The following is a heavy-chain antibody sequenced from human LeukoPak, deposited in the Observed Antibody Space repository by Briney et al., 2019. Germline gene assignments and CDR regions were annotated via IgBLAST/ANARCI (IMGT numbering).Heavy chain of an antibody. V-gene: IGHV1-69*04. CDR1: GYTFTTYH. J-gene: IGHJ4*02. CDR3: ARDCSGGSCYDY. Sequence: SVKVSCKASGYTFTTYHMHWVRQAPGQGLEWMGRIIPILGIANYAQKFQGRVTITADKSTSTAYMELSSLRSEDTAVYYCARDCSGGSCYDYWGQGTLVTVSS. D-gene: IGHD2-15*01. CDR2: IIPILGIA.